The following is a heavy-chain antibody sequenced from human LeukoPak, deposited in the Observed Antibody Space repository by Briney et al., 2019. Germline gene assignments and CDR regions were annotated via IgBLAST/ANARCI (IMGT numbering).Heavy chain of an antibody. J-gene: IGHJ3*02. CDR2: INHSGST. CDR1: GGSLSGYY. V-gene: IGHV4-34*01. D-gene: IGHD5-24*01. CDR3: ARSLEDAFDI. Sequence: SETLSLTCVVYGGSLSGYYWSWIRQPPGKGLEWIGEINHSGSTNYNPSLKSRVTISVDTSKNQFSLKLSSVTAADTAVYYCARSLEDAFDIWGRGTRVTVSS.